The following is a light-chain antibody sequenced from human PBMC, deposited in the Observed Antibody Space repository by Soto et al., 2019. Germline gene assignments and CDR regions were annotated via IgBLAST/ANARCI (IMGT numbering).Light chain of an antibody. CDR2: DVS. CDR1: SSDFGGYNY. CDR3: SSYTSGNTPYV. J-gene: IGLJ1*01. V-gene: IGLV2-14*01. Sequence: QSALTQPASVSGSPGQSIIISCTGTSSDFGGYNYVSWYQQYPGKAPKLMIYDVSDRPSGVSNRFSGSKSGNTASLTISGLQPEDEADYFCSSYTSGNTPYVFGTGTKVT.